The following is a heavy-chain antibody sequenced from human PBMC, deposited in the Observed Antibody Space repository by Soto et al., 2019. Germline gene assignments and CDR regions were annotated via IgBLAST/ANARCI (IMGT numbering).Heavy chain of an antibody. CDR1: GYTFTSYG. CDR2: INPYNGNT. Sequence: QVQLVQSGAEVKKPGASVKVSCKASGYTFTSYGISWVRQAPGQGLEWMGWINPYNGNTNYAQKIQGRVTMTTDTSTSTAYVGLRSLRSDDTAVYYCARDIPYNYDIYGMDVWGQGTTVTVSS. J-gene: IGHJ6*02. D-gene: IGHD3-22*01. V-gene: IGHV1-18*04. CDR3: ARDIPYNYDIYGMDV.